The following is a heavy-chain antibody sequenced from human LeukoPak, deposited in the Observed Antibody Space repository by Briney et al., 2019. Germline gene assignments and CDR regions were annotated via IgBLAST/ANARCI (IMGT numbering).Heavy chain of an antibody. V-gene: IGHV3-21*01. CDR3: ARGKDGAFDI. J-gene: IGHJ3*02. CDR1: GFTVSSYS. CDR2: ISSSSSYI. Sequence: GGSLRLSCAASGFTVSSYSMSWVRQAPGKGLEWVSSISSSSSYIYYADSVKGRFTISRDNAKNSLYLQMNSLRAEDTAVYYCARGKDGAFDIWGQGTMVTVSS.